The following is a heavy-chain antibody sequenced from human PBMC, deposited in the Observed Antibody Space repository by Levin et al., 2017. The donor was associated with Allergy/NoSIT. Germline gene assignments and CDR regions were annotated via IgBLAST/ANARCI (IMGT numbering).Heavy chain of an antibody. J-gene: IGHJ4*02. CDR3: VRRGETSSGWDY. CDR1: GFTFGGYW. V-gene: IGHV3-7*01. D-gene: IGHD6-19*01. CDR2: IKQDGSEN. Sequence: PGGSLRLSCAASGFTFGGYWMSWVRQAPGKGLEWVANIKQDGSENHYVESVKGRFTLPRDNAKNPLYLQMNSLSAEDTDVYYCVRRGETSSGWDYWGQGTLVTVST.